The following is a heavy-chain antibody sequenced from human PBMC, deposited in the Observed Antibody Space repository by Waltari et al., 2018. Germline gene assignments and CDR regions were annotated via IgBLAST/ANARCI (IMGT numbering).Heavy chain of an antibody. J-gene: IGHJ4*02. Sequence: QVQLQASGPGLVKPSETLSLTCTGSGGPISSYYWRWIRQPPGKGLEWIGYIYYSGSTNYNPSLKSRVTISVDTSKNQFSLKLSSVTAADTAVYYCARQGRAVAGTGSLDYWGQGTLVTVSS. CDR3: ARQGRAVAGTGSLDY. CDR2: IYYSGST. V-gene: IGHV4-59*08. CDR1: GGPISSYY. D-gene: IGHD6-19*01.